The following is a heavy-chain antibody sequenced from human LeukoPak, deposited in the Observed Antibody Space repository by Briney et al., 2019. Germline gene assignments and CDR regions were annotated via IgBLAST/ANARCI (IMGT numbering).Heavy chain of an antibody. D-gene: IGHD4-17*01. Sequence: PGGSLRLSCTASGFTFGDYAMNWVRQAPGKGLEWVSYISSSSSTIYYADSVKGRFTISRDNAKNSLYLQMNSLRAEDTAVYYCARVWEVYGDPTTPWGQGTLVTVSS. CDR3: ARVWEVYGDPTTP. J-gene: IGHJ4*02. CDR1: GFTFGDYA. CDR2: ISSSSSTI. V-gene: IGHV3-48*04.